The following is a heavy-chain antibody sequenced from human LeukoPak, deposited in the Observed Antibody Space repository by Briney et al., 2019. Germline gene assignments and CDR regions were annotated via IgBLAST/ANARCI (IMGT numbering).Heavy chain of an antibody. CDR2: INIGGSGT. CDR3: ARGHNWNHDAFDI. D-gene: IGHD1-20*01. V-gene: IGHV3-74*01. Sequence: GGSLRLSCTASGFTFSSYWMHCLPQAPGQGLVWVSRINIGGSGTTYADSVKGRFTISRDNAKNSLYLQMNSLRAEDTAVYHCARGHNWNHDAFDIWGNGTMVTVSS. CDR1: GFTFSSYW. J-gene: IGHJ3*02.